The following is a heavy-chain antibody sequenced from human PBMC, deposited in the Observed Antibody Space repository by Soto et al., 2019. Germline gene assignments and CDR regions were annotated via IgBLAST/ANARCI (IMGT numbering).Heavy chain of an antibody. CDR1: GYTFTSYG. CDR3: ARDPNYDILTGYYGSYFDY. Sequence: ASVKVSCKASGYTFTSYGIHWVRQAPGQGLEWMGWISAYNGNTNYAQKLQGRVTMTTGTSTSTAYMELRSLRSDDTAVYYCARDPNYDILTGYYGSYFDYWGQGTLVTVSS. V-gene: IGHV1-18*01. D-gene: IGHD3-9*01. CDR2: ISAYNGNT. J-gene: IGHJ4*02.